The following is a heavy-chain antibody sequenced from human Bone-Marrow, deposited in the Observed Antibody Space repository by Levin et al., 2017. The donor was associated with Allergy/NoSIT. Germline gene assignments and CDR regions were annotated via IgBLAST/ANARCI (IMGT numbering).Heavy chain of an antibody. CDR3: ARQDAAGSTSAYNADNFDH. Sequence: PSETLSLTCIVSGASISSSIYYWGWIRQPPGKGLEWIGTIYYSGSAYYNPSLKSRVTISVDTSKNQFSLKLTSVTAADTAVFYCARQDAAGSTSAYNADNFDHWGQGTLVTVSS. J-gene: IGHJ4*02. CDR1: GASISSSIYY. D-gene: IGHD2-2*01. V-gene: IGHV4-39*01. CDR2: IYYSGSA.